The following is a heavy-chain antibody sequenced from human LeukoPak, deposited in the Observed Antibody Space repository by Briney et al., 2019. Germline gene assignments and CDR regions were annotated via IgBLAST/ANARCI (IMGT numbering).Heavy chain of an antibody. CDR1: GYIFTNYW. D-gene: IGHD6-6*01. CDR2: IYPGDSDS. J-gene: IGHJ6*03. Sequence: GESLTISCKGFGYIFTNYWIGWVRQMPGKGLEWMGIIYPGDSDSIYSPSFQGQVTFSADKSISTAYLQWSSLKASDTAMYYCARHSSSSMGRVPPYYYYYMDVWGKGTTVTVSS. CDR3: ARHSSSSMGRVPPYYYYYMDV. V-gene: IGHV5-51*01.